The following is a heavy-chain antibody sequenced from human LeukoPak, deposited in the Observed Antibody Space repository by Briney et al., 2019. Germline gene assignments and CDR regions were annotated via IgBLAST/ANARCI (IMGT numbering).Heavy chain of an antibody. CDR2: INHSGSI. D-gene: IGHD6-19*01. CDR1: SGSFSGYS. CDR3: ARHNSDWYYLDH. V-gene: IGHV4-34*01. Sequence: SETLSLTCAVYSGSFSGYSWSWIRQPPGKGLEWIGEINHSGSINYNPSVRSRVTISVDTSKNQFSLNLSSVTAADTAVYYCARHNSDWYYLDHWGQGTLVTVSS. J-gene: IGHJ1*01.